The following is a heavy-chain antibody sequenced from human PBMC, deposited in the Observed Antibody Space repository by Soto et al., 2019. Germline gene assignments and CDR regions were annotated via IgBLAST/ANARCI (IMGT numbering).Heavy chain of an antibody. J-gene: IGHJ2*01. CDR2: ISGSGGST. CDR3: AKDGGTILYYGESFDL. Sequence: EVQLLESGGGLVQPGGSLRLSCAASGFTFSSYAMSWVRQAPGKGLEWVSAISGSGGSTYYADSVKGRFTISRDNSKNTLYLQMNSLRAEDTVVYYCAKDGGTILYYGESFDLWGRGTLVTVSS. V-gene: IGHV3-23*01. CDR1: GFTFSSYA. D-gene: IGHD2-8*01.